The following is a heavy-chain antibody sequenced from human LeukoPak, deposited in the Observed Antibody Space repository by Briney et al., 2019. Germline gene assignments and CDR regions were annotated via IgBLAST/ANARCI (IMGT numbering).Heavy chain of an antibody. Sequence: GASVKVSCKVSGYTLTELSMHWVRQAPGQGLEWMGWISAYNGNTNYAQKLQGRVTMTTDTSTSTAYMELRSLRSDDTAVYYCARDLDPTLKSSIAARRPEFDIWGQGTMVTVSS. CDR3: ARDLDPTLKSSIAARRPEFDI. D-gene: IGHD6-6*01. V-gene: IGHV1-18*01. CDR2: ISAYNGNT. CDR1: GYTLTELS. J-gene: IGHJ3*02.